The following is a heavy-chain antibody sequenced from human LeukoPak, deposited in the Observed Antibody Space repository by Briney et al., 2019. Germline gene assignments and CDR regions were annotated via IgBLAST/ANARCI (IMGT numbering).Heavy chain of an antibody. CDR3: ARPSRPYRSSEYFQH. J-gene: IGHJ1*01. D-gene: IGHD6-13*01. CDR2: ISSSSTSI. V-gene: IGHV3-48*01. Sequence: GGSLRLSCAASGFIFSSYSMNWVRQRPGKGLEWVSYISSSSTSIYYADSVKGRFTISRDNAKNSLSLQMNSLRAEDTAVYYCARPSRPYRSSEYFQHWGQGTLVIVSS. CDR1: GFIFSSYS.